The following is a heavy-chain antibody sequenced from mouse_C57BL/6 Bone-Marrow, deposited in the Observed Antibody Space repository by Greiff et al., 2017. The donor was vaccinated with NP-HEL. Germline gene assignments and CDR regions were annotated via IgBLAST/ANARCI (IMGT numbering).Heavy chain of an antibody. CDR3: ARGYGYDDGGGFAY. Sequence: EVQGVESGGGLVKPGGSLKLSCAASGFTFSDYGMHWVRQAPEKGLEWVAYISSGSSTIYYADTVKGRFTISRDNAKNTLFLQMTSLRSEDTAMYYCARGYGYDDGGGFAYWGQGTLVTVSA. V-gene: IGHV5-17*01. J-gene: IGHJ3*01. D-gene: IGHD2-2*01. CDR2: ISSGSSTI. CDR1: GFTFSDYG.